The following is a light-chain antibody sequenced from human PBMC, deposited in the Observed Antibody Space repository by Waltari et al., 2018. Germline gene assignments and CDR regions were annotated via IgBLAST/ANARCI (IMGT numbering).Light chain of an antibody. CDR3: GTWDSSLSAGV. CDR1: SSNIGNNY. V-gene: IGLV1-51*01. J-gene: IGLJ3*02. CDR2: DNN. Sequence: QSVLTQPPSVSAAPGQKVTIPCSGSSSNIGNNYVSWYQQLPGTAPKLLIYDNNKRPSGIPDRFSGSKSGTSATLGITGLQTGDEADYYCGTWDSSLSAGVFGGGTKLTV.